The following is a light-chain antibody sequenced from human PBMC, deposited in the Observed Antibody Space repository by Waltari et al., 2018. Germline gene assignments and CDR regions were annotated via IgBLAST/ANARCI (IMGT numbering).Light chain of an antibody. V-gene: IGLV1-40*01. J-gene: IGLJ2*01. CDR1: SSHIGAHD. Sequence: QSVLTQPPSVSGAPGQRVTISCPGSSSHIGAHDVHWYRQLPGTAPKLLIFGNIYRPSGVPDRFSGSRSGTSASLAITGLQAEDEADYYCQCLDDILRGSVFGGGTKLTVL. CDR2: GNI. CDR3: QCLDDILRGSV.